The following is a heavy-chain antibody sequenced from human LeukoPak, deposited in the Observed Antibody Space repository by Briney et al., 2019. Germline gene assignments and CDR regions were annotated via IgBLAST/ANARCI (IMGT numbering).Heavy chain of an antibody. CDR3: ANTLYSYNYFDY. V-gene: IGHV4-59*05. CDR2: FYYGGST. D-gene: IGHD5-18*01. CDR1: GFTFSSYA. J-gene: IGHJ4*02. Sequence: GSLRLSCAASGFTFSSYAMSWVRQAPGKGLEWIGSFYYGGSTSYNPSLESRVTISVDTSKNQFSLKLTSVTAADTAVYYCANTLYSYNYFDYWGQGTLVTVSS.